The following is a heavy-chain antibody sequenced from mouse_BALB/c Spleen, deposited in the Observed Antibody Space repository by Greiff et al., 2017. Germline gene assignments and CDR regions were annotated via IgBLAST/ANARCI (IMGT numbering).Heavy chain of an antibody. CDR2: ISSGGSYT. J-gene: IGHJ2*01. CDR3: ARGYSDY. CDR1: GFTFSSYA. Sequence: EVKLMESGGGLVKPGGSLKLSCAASGFTFSSYAMSWVRQTPEKRLEWVATISSGGSYTYYPDSVKGRFTISRDNAKNTLYLQMSSLRSEDTAMYYCARGYSDYWGQGTTLTVSS. V-gene: IGHV5-9-3*01. D-gene: IGHD2-14*01.